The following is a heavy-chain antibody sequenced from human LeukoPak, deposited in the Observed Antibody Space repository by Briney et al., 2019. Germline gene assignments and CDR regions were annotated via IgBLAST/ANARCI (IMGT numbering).Heavy chain of an antibody. V-gene: IGHV4-34*01. D-gene: IGHD2-2*01. CDR2: INHSGST. J-gene: IGHJ5*02. Sequence: PSETLSLTCAVYGGSFSGYYWSWIRQPPGKGLEWIGEINHSGSTNYNPSLKSRVTISVDTSKNQFSLKLSSVTAADTAVYYCAREIVVVPAVTGEHNWFDPWGQGTLVTVSS. CDR3: AREIVVVPAVTGEHNWFDP. CDR1: GGSFSGYY.